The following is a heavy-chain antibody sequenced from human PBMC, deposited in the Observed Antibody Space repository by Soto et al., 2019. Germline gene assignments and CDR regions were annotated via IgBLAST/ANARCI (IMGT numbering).Heavy chain of an antibody. CDR2: IYHSGST. CDR1: GGSISSGAYS. V-gene: IGHV4-30-2*01. CDR3: ARAGAVGNWFDP. J-gene: IGHJ5*02. Sequence: QLQLQESGSGLVKPSQTLSLTCTVSGGSISSGAYSWSWIRQPPGKGLEWIGFIYHSGSTYYNPSLKSRVTMSVDRSKNHFSLKLTSVTAADTAVYYCARAGAVGNWFDPWGQGTLVIVSS. D-gene: IGHD3-10*01.